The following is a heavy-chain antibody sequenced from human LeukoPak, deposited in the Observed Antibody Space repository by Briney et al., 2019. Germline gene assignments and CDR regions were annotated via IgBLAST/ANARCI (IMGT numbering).Heavy chain of an antibody. CDR1: GGSISSGNYY. CDR2: MYYRGST. J-gene: IGHJ4*02. Sequence: PSQTLSLTCTVSGGSISSGNYYWSWIRQHPGKGLEWIGYMYYRGSTYYNPSLESRVTISVDTSKNQFSLKLSSVTAADTAVYYCARSYGYGTNFDYWGQGTLVTVSS. CDR3: ARSYGYGTNFDY. V-gene: IGHV4-31*03. D-gene: IGHD5-18*01.